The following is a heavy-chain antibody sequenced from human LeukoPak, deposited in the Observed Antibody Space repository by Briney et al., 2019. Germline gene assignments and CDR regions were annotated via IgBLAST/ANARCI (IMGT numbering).Heavy chain of an antibody. D-gene: IGHD5-12*01. V-gene: IGHV3-23*01. Sequence: GGSLSLSCAASGFTFSSYAMSWVRQAPGKGLEWVSAISGSGGSTYYADSVKGRFTISRDNAKNSLYLQMNSLRAEDTAVYYCARKLNGYGGYILYYYYGMDVWGQGTTVTVSS. CDR3: ARKLNGYGGYILYYYYGMDV. CDR2: ISGSGGST. J-gene: IGHJ6*02. CDR1: GFTFSSYA.